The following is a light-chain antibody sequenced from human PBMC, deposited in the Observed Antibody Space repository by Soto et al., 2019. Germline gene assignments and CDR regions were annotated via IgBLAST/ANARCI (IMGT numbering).Light chain of an antibody. J-gene: IGKJ1*01. V-gene: IGKV3-20*01. CDR1: QSVSTSY. CDR2: GAS. Sequence: EIVLTQSPGTLSLSPGERATLSCRANQSVSTSYLAWYQQKPGQAPRLLIYGASTRATGIADRFSGSGSGTDFTLTISRLEPEDFAVYSCQQYGSLPWTFGQGTKVEIK. CDR3: QQYGSLPWT.